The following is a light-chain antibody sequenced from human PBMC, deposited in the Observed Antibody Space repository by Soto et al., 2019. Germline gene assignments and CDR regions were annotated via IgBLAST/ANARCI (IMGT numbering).Light chain of an antibody. CDR3: SSYTTSSTRV. J-gene: IGLJ1*01. Sequence: QSALTQPASVSGSPGQSITISCTGTNSDVSGYKYVSWYQQHPGKAPKLMIYEVSNRPSGVSNRFSGSKSGNTASLTISGLHAEDEAYYYCSSYTTSSTRVFGTGTKLTVL. V-gene: IGLV2-14*01. CDR1: NSDVSGYKY. CDR2: EVS.